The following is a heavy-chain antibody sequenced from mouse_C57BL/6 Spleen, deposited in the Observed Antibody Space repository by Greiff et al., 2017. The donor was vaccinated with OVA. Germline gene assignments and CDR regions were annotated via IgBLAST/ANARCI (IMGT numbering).Heavy chain of an antibody. CDR3: ARRVNDGYYFDY. CDR1: GYTFTSYW. Sequence: QQSCKASGYTFTSYWMHWVKQRPIQGLEWIGNIDPSDSETHYNQKFKDKATLTVDKSSSTAYMQLSSLTSEDSAVYYCARRVNDGYYFDYWGQGTTLTVSS. J-gene: IGHJ2*01. CDR2: IDPSDSET. D-gene: IGHD2-3*01. V-gene: IGHV1-52*01.